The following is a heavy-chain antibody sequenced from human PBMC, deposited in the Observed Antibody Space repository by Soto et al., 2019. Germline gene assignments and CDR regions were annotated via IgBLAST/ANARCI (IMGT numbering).Heavy chain of an antibody. J-gene: IGHJ3*02. D-gene: IGHD3-3*01. V-gene: IGHV1-2*02. CDR2: INPATGAA. Sequence: QLHLVQSGAVVKKPGASVTVSCSASGYPVTAYYMHWVRQAPGRGLEWMGGINPATGAAKYTQTFQGRVTRARDTATSTVFMALSGLTSEDTAVFYGARGGGVGVAGSAAFDMWGQGTLVTVSS. CDR3: ARGGGVGVAGSAAFDM. CDR1: GYPVTAYY.